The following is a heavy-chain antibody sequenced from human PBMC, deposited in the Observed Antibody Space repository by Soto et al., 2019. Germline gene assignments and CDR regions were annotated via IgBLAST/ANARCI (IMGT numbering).Heavy chain of an antibody. J-gene: IGHJ4*02. Sequence: QLQLQESGPGLVKPSETLSLTCSVSDDSIKSDKYYWGWIRQPPGKGLEWIGSIYYRGNAYYNPSLQTRVTISLDKSKSQFSLKLNSVTAADSAVYFCARLEGLATISFYFDFWGPGAPVSISS. CDR1: DDSIKSDKYY. V-gene: IGHV4-39*01. CDR2: IYYRGNA. D-gene: IGHD3-9*01. CDR3: ARLEGLATISFYFDF.